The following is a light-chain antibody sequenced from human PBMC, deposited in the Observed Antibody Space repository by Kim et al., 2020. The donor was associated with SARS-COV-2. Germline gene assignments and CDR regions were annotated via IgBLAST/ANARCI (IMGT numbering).Light chain of an antibody. CDR2: RAS. V-gene: IGKV3-15*01. Sequence: EIVMTQSPATLSVSPGDRATLSYRASQSVNNNLAWYQHKPGQAPSLLIYRASTRATGIPDRFSGSGSGTEFTLTISSLQSEDFAVYYCRQSTNGPRTFGQGTKVDIK. J-gene: IGKJ1*01. CDR3: RQSTNGPRT. CDR1: QSVNNN.